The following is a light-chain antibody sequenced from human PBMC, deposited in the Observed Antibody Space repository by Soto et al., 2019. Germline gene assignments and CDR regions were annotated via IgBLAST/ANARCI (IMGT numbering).Light chain of an antibody. J-gene: IGKJ4*01. V-gene: IGKV3-11*01. CDR2: DTS. CDR3: HQRNNCPLT. Sequence: EIVLTQSPVTMSLSPGERATLYCGASQGVDNQLAWYQQKPGQAPRLLIYDTSNRATGIPAKFSGSGFGTVFTLTISRLEPEDVAVYYCHQRNNCPLTVGGGTKV. CDR1: QGVDNQ.